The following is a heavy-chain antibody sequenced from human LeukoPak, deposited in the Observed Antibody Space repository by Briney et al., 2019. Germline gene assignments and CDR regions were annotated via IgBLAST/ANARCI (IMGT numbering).Heavy chain of an antibody. Sequence: SETLSLTCAVYGGPFNGYYWSWIRQPPGKGLQWIGESDHSGTTEYTPSLRSRITVLIDTSRNQFSLRLTSMTAADTAVYYCVRQPRLPSMAGAGSFDLWGPGTLVTVSS. J-gene: IGHJ2*01. CDR3: VRQPRLPSMAGAGSFDL. CDR2: SDHSGTT. D-gene: IGHD6-13*01. CDR1: GGPFNGYY. V-gene: IGHV4-34*01.